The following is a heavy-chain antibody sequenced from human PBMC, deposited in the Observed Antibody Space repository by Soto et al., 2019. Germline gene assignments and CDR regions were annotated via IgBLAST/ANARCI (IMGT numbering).Heavy chain of an antibody. V-gene: IGHV4-59*01. Sequence: SETLSLTCAVSGGSISGYYWSWIRQPLGKGLEWIGYISYSGSTDYNPSLKSRVTISVDTSRNQFSLKLTSVTAADTAAYYCARNDFWSGYYNYWGQGTLVTVSS. J-gene: IGHJ4*02. CDR2: ISYSGST. D-gene: IGHD3-3*01. CDR1: GGSISGYY. CDR3: ARNDFWSGYYNY.